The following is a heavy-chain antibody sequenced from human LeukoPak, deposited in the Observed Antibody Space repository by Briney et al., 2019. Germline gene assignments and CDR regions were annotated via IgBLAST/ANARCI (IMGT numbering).Heavy chain of an antibody. CDR3: AREHGVNSRYFDL. V-gene: IGHV1-18*01. J-gene: IGHJ2*01. CDR2: ISGYNGNT. Sequence: VASVKVSCKASGHTFTNYDISWVRQAPGQGLEWMGWISGYNGNTDYAQKLQGRVAMTTDTSTSTAYMELRSLRFDDTAVYYCAREHGVNSRYFDLWGRGTLVTVSS. CDR1: GHTFTNYD. D-gene: IGHD4-23*01.